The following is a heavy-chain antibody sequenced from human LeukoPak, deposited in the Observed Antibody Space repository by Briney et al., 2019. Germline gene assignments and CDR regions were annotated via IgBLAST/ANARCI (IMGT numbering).Heavy chain of an antibody. V-gene: IGHV3-30-3*01. J-gene: IGHJ4*02. D-gene: IGHD2-2*01. CDR2: ISYDGSDK. CDR3: ARDSPTKYCSSTSCYRVDFDY. Sequence: PGGSLRLSCAASGFTFDSYAMHWVRQAPGKGLEWVAVISYDGSDKYSADSVKGRFTISRDSSKNTLYLQMNSLRPEDTAVYYCARDSPTKYCSSTSCYRVDFDYWGQGTLVTVSS. CDR1: GFTFDSYA.